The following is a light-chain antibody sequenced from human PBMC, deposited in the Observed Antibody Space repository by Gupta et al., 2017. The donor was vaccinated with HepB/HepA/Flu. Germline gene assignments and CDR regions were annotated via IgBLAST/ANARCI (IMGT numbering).Light chain of an antibody. CDR2: EVA. CDR1: SRDVGKYDL. CDR3: YSYTGSNTYHP. V-gene: IGLV2-23*02. Sequence: QSALTQPASLSGSLGQSITISCTGTSRDVGKYDLVSWYQQAPAKAPKLIIYEVAKRPSGISSRFSGSKSGNTASLTISGLQAEDEADYYCYSYTGSNTYHPFGSGTKLTVL. J-gene: IGLJ1*01.